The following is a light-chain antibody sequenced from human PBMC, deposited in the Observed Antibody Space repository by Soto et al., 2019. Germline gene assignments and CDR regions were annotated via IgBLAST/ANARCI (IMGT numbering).Light chain of an antibody. CDR3: SVYTRTSTYV. CDR2: DVS. V-gene: IGLV2-18*01. Sequence: QSVLTQPPSVSGSPGXXVXISXXXTXXXVTXYYXVSWYQXTPXTAPXLXIYDVSNRPSGVPDRFSXSRSGNTASLTISGLXAEDEGDYYCSVYTRTSTYVFGTGXXLTVL. CDR1: XXXVTXYYX. J-gene: IGLJ1*01.